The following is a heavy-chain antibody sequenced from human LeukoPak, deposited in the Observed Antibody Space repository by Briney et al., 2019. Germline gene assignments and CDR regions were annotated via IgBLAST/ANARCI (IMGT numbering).Heavy chain of an antibody. D-gene: IGHD4-17*01. CDR2: IHPSDSDT. CDR3: ARQYYYGDYPNSRWFDP. Sequence: GESLKISCKVSGYSFSTYCIGWVRQLPGKGLEWMGIIHPSDSDTRYSPSFQGQVTISADKSISTAYLQWSSLKASDTAMYYCARQYYYGDYPNSRWFDPWGQGTLVTVSS. V-gene: IGHV5-51*01. CDR1: GYSFSTYC. J-gene: IGHJ5*02.